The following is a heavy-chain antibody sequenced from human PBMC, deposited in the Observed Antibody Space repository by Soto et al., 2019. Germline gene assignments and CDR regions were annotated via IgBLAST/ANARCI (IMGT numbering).Heavy chain of an antibody. CDR1: GFTFRNYA. CDR3: ARGDREDILVVVGARPGEYGIDI. D-gene: IGHD2-15*01. Sequence: GGSLRLSCAASGFTFRNYAMHWVRQAPGKGLECLAVIAYDGSNAFYRDSVKGRFTISRDNSKNTLNLHMNSLRSEDTGVYYCARGDREDILVVVGARPGEYGIDIWGQGTTVTVSS. CDR2: IAYDGSNA. V-gene: IGHV3-30-3*01. J-gene: IGHJ6*02.